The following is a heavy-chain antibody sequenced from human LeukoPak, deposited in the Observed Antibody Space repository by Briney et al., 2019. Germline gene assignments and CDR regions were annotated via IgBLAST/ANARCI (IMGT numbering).Heavy chain of an antibody. Sequence: PSETLSLTCTVSGGSISSGGYYRSWIRQHPGKGLEWIGYIYYSGSTYYNPSLKSRVTISVDTSKNQFSLKLSSVTAADTAVYYWARAPFGGPSSSQDGGQGTRVTVAS. J-gene: IGHJ4*02. D-gene: IGHD6-13*01. CDR1: GGSISSGGYY. CDR2: IYYSGST. CDR3: ARAPFGGPSSSQD. V-gene: IGHV4-31*03.